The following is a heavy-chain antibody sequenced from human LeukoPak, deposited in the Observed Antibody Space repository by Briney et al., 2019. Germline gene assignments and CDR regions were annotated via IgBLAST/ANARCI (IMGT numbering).Heavy chain of an antibody. CDR3: ARDRVTGGTDWYFDL. Sequence: GGSLRLSCAASGFTFSSYSMNWVRQAPGKGLEWVSYISSSSSTIYYADSVKGRFTISRDNSKNTLYLQMNSLRAEDTAVYYCARDRVTGGTDWYFDLWGRGTLVTVSS. CDR1: GFTFSSYS. V-gene: IGHV3-48*01. J-gene: IGHJ2*01. D-gene: IGHD1-1*01. CDR2: ISSSSSTI.